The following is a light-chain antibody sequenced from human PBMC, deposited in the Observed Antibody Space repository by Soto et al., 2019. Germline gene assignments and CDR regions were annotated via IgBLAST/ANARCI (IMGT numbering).Light chain of an antibody. CDR2: GAS. CDR3: QQYNNWAPWT. Sequence: EIVMTQSPATLSVSPGERATLSCRASQSVSSNLAWYQQKPGQAPRLLIYGASTRATGIPARFSGSGSGTEFTLTISSLQSEDFAVYSCQQYNNWAPWTFGQGNKVEIK. V-gene: IGKV3-15*01. J-gene: IGKJ1*01. CDR1: QSVSSN.